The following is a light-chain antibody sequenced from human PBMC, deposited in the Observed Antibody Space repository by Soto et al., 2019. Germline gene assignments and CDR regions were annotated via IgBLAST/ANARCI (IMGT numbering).Light chain of an antibody. CDR1: QSIGTW. J-gene: IGKJ1*01. CDR3: QHYNPSWT. V-gene: IGKV1-5*03. Sequence: DIQMTQSRSSRSASLGDRVTITCRASQSIGTWFTWYQQKPGTAPKLLIHKAPILESGVAPRFSGSGSGTEFTLTFASLQPDDFATYFCQHYNPSWTFGHGTAVEIK. CDR2: KAP.